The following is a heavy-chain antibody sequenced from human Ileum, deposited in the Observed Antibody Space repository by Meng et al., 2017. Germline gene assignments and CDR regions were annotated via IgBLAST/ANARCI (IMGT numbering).Heavy chain of an antibody. CDR3: VRASYYFDY. Sequence: EVELVEAGGGLVQPGGSLRLSCAASGFTFSSHSMYWVRQAPGKGLVWVSRINSDASSTTYAGSVKGRFTISRDNAKNTLYLQMNSLRAEDTAVYYCVRASYYFDYWSQGTLVTVSS. J-gene: IGHJ4*02. CDR2: INSDASST. CDR1: GFTFSSHS. V-gene: IGHV3-74*01.